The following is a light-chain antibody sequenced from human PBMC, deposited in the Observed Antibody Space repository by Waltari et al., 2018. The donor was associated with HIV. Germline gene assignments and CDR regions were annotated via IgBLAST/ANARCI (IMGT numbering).Light chain of an antibody. CDR2: EVS. Sequence: QSALTQPPSASVSPGQSVAISFTATSSDVGGYNYVSWYQQHPGKAPKLMIYEVSKRPSGVPDRFSGSKSGNTASLTVSGLQAEDEADYYCSSYAGSNNLVFGTGTKVTVL. J-gene: IGLJ1*01. V-gene: IGLV2-8*01. CDR1: SSDVGGYNY. CDR3: SSYAGSNNLV.